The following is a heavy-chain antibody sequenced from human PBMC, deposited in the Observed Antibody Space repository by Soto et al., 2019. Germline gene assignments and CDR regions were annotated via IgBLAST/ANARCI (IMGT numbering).Heavy chain of an antibody. Sequence: PSETLSLTCSVSGGSISSYYWSWIRQSPGKGLEWIGYIYYSGSTYYNPSLKSRVTISVDTSKNQFSLKLSSVTAADTAVYYCARDYDILTGERWFDPWGQGTLVTVSS. J-gene: IGHJ5*02. CDR2: IYYSGST. CDR1: GGSISSYY. CDR3: ARDYDILTGERWFDP. D-gene: IGHD3-9*01. V-gene: IGHV4-59*06.